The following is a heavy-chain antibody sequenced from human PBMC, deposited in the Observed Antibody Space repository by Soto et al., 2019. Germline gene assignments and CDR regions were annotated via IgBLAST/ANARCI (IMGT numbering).Heavy chain of an antibody. D-gene: IGHD6-25*01. CDR2: ISPFDGST. CDR3: ARGDGRGSSGFYYYYGMDV. CDR1: GFTFTNYF. J-gene: IGHJ6*02. V-gene: IGHV1-46*01. Sequence: QVQLVQSGAEVKKPGASVKVSCKASGFTFTNYFFHWVRQAPRQGLEWMGIISPFDGSTINVQSLQGSVTMTSETATSTVYMELSSLRSEDTAVYYCARGDGRGSSGFYYYYGMDVWGHGTTVTVSS.